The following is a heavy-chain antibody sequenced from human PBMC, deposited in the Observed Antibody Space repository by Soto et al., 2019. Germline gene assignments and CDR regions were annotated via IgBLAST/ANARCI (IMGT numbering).Heavy chain of an antibody. V-gene: IGHV1-18*01. CDR2: ISAYNGNT. D-gene: IGHD4-17*01. CDR1: GYTFTSYG. CDR3: ARVSYGDGQGLYYYYGMDV. Sequence: QVQLVQSGAEVKKPGASVKVSCKASGYTFTSYGISWVRQAPGQGLEWMGWISAYNGNTNYAQKLQGRVTMTTDTSTSTAYMELRSLRSDDTAVYYCARVSYGDGQGLYYYYGMDVWGQGTTVTVSS. J-gene: IGHJ6*02.